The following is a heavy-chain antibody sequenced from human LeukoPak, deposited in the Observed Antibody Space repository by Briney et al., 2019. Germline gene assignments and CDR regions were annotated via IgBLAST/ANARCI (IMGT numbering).Heavy chain of an antibody. CDR2: INTYNGNT. CDR3: ARDKRYALDI. V-gene: IGHV1-18*01. J-gene: IGHJ3*02. Sequence: GASVKVSCKASGYTFTRYGISWVRQAPGQGLEWMGWINTYNGNTDYAQKLQGRVTMTTDTSTSTAYMELRSLRSDDTAVYYCARDKRYALDIWGQGTMVTVSS. CDR1: GYTFTRYG. D-gene: IGHD6-25*01.